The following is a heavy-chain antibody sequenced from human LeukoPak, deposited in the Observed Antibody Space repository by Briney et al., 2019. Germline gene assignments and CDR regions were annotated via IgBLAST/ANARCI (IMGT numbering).Heavy chain of an antibody. D-gene: IGHD1-1*01. V-gene: IGHV1-3*01. CDR3: ARPLTPSWTDDVFDF. Sequence: ASVKVSCKASGYTFTTYVMHWVRQAPGQRLEWMGWINAGNGNTKYSQKFQGRVTITTDTSASTAYMELSSLRSEDTAVYYCARPLTPSWTDDVFDFWGKGTRVTVFS. CDR2: INAGNGNT. CDR1: GYTFTTYV. J-gene: IGHJ3*01.